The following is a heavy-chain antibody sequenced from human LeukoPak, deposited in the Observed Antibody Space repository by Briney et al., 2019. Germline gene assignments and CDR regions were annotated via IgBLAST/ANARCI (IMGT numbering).Heavy chain of an antibody. CDR1: GFTFSSYE. CDR3: AKDHYDSSGYLFDY. Sequence: GGSLRLSCAASGFTFSSYEMNWVRQAPGKGLEWVSGISWNSGSIGYADSVRGRFTISRDNAKNSLYLQMNSLRAEDTALYYCAKDHYDSSGYLFDYWGQGTLVTVSS. J-gene: IGHJ4*02. D-gene: IGHD3-22*01. CDR2: ISWNSGSI. V-gene: IGHV3-9*01.